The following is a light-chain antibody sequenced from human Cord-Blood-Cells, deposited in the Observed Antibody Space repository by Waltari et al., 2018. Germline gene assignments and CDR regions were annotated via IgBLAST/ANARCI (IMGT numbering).Light chain of an antibody. V-gene: IGLV2-14*01. J-gene: IGLJ1*01. CDR3: SSYTSSSTLYV. CDR1: SSDVGGYNY. CDR2: DVR. Sequence: QSALTQPASVSGSPGQSITISCTGTSSDVGGYNYVSWSQQHPGKAPKLMIYDVRKRPSGVSNRFSGSKSGNTASLTISGLQAEDEADYYCSSYTSSSTLYVFGTGTKVTVL.